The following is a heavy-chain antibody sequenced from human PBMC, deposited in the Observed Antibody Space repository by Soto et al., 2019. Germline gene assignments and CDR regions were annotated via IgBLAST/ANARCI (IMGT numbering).Heavy chain of an antibody. CDR2: ISWNSGSI. Sequence: GGSLRLSCAASGFTFDDYAMHWVRQAPGKGLEWVSGISWNSGSIGYADSVKGRFTISRDNAKNSLYLQMNSLRAEDTALYYCAKGGQVVPAATFDYWGQGTLVTVSS. V-gene: IGHV3-9*01. CDR3: AKGGQVVPAATFDY. J-gene: IGHJ4*02. CDR1: GFTFDDYA. D-gene: IGHD2-2*01.